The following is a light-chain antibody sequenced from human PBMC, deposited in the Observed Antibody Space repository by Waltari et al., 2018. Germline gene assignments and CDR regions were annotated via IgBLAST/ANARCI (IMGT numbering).Light chain of an antibody. CDR3: QNYNGSPPWT. CDR1: QGIRNY. J-gene: IGKJ1*01. CDR2: AAS. Sequence: DIQMTQSPSSLSASVGDRVTITCRASQGIRNYLAWYQQKPGKLPKVLIYAASTLQSGVPSRFSGSRSGTDFTLTISSLQPEDGATYYCQNYNGSPPWTFGQGTKVEIK. V-gene: IGKV1-27*01.